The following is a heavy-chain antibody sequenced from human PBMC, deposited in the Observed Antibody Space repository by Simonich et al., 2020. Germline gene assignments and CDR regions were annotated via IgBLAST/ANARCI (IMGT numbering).Heavy chain of an antibody. D-gene: IGHD2-8*01. CDR3: ARQRVLMVYAIDY. CDR2: IYYSGST. V-gene: IGHV4-39*01. Sequence: QLQLQESGPGLVKPSETLSLTCTVSGASISSSSYYWGWIRQPPGKGLEWIGSIYYSGSTYYNPSLKSRVTISVDTSKNQFSLKLSSVTAADTAVYYCARQRVLMVYAIDYWGQGTLVTVSS. CDR1: GASISSSSYY. J-gene: IGHJ4*02.